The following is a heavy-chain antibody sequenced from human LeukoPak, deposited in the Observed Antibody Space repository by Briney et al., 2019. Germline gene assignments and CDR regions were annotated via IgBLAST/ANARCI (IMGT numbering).Heavy chain of an antibody. J-gene: IGHJ4*02. CDR3: ARRAAEWELLDY. CDR1: GFTFSRYW. Sequence: PGGSLRLSCAASGFTFSRYWMQWVRQAPGKGLVWVSRINGDGSSTTYADSVKGRFTISRDNAKNTLFLQMNSLRAEDTAVYYCARRAAEWELLDYWGQGTLVTVSS. D-gene: IGHD1-26*01. V-gene: IGHV3-74*01. CDR2: INGDGSST.